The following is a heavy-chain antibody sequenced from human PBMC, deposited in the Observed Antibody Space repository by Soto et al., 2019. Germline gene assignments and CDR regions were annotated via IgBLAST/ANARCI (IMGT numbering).Heavy chain of an antibody. CDR1: GGSISTYY. Sequence: QVQLQESGPGLVKPSETLSLTCTVSGGSISTYYWSWIRQPPGRGLEWVGYIYYSGSNNYNPSLKSRVTIAADTSKNQFSLQLTSVTAADTAVYYCARGGWLLQVWYFDLWGRGTLVTVSS. D-gene: IGHD3-22*01. CDR3: ARGGWLLQVWYFDL. CDR2: IYYSGSN. J-gene: IGHJ2*01. V-gene: IGHV4-59*01.